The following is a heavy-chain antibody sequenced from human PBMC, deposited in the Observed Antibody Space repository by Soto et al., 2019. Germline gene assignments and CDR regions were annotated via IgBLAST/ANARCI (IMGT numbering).Heavy chain of an antibody. CDR1: GFTFSSYS. J-gene: IGHJ6*03. CDR3: ARDRESSPWEYYYYMDV. Sequence: GGSLRLSCAASGFTFSSYSMNWVRQAPGKGLEWVSSISSSSSYIYYADSVKGRFTISRDNAKNSLYLQMNSLRAEDTAVYYCARDRESSPWEYYYYMDVWGKGTTVTVSS. CDR2: ISSSSSYI. V-gene: IGHV3-21*01. D-gene: IGHD1-26*01.